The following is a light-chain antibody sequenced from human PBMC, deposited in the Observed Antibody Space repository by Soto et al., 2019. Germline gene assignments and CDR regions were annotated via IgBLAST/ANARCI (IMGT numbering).Light chain of an antibody. V-gene: IGLV2-14*03. CDR3: NSYSTSSTPLV. CDR2: DVN. J-gene: IGLJ2*01. Sequence: QSALTQPASVSGSPGQSITISCTGTSSDVGHYDYVSWYQQHPGKAPRLMIYDVNNRPSGVSNRFSGSKSGNTASLTISGLQAEDEADYYCNSYSTSSTPLVFGGGTKLTVL. CDR1: SSDVGHYDY.